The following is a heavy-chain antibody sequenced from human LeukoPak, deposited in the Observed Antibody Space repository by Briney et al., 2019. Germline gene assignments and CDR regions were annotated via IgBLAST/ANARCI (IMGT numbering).Heavy chain of an antibody. CDR3: ARAHSTFYGMDV. CDR2: INSDGSST. D-gene: IGHD6-13*01. CDR1: GFTFSNYW. J-gene: IGHJ6*02. V-gene: IGHV3-74*01. Sequence: PGGSLRLSCAASGFTFSNYWMHWVRQAPGKGLVWVSRINSDGSSTSYADSVKGRFTISRDNAKNTMYLQMNSLRAEDTAVYYCARAHSTFYGMDVWGQGNTVTVSS.